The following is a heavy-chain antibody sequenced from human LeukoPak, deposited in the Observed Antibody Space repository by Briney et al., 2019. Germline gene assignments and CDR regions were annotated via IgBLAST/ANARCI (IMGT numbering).Heavy chain of an antibody. V-gene: IGHV3-74*01. CDR1: GFTFSSYW. J-gene: IGHJ4*02. D-gene: IGHD4-17*01. CDR2: INSDGSST. Sequence: GGSLRLSCAAPGFTFSSYWMHWVRQAPGKGLVWVSRINSDGSSTSYADSVKGRFTISRDNAKNTLYLQMNSLRAEDTAVYYCARISHDYELDYWGQGTLVTVSS. CDR3: ARISHDYELDY.